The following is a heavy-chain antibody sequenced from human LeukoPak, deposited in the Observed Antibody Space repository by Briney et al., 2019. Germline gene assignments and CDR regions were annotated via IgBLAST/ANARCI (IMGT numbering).Heavy chain of an antibody. Sequence: GGSLRLSCAASGFTLSDYDMHWVRQATGKGLEWVSAIGTAGDTYYTGSVKGRFTISRENAKNSLYLQMNGLRAGDTAVYYCARVAKERVGGVYYFDYWGQGTLVTVSS. CDR3: ARVAKERVGGVYYFDY. CDR2: IGTAGDT. V-gene: IGHV3-13*01. CDR1: GFTLSDYD. J-gene: IGHJ4*02. D-gene: IGHD1-1*01.